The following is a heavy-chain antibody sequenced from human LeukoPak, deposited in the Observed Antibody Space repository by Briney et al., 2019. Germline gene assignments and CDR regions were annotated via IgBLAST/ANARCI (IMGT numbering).Heavy chain of an antibody. CDR1: GFTFSSYA. J-gene: IGHJ4*02. CDR2: ISGSGGST. CDR3: AKVLRYSSSWYGTPNEVDY. D-gene: IGHD6-13*01. Sequence: GGSLRLSCAASGFTFSSYAMSWVRQAPGKGLEWVSAISGSGGSTYYADSVKGRFTISRDNSKNTLYLQMNSLRAEDTAVYYCAKVLRYSSSWYGTPNEVDYWGQGTLVTVSS. V-gene: IGHV3-23*01.